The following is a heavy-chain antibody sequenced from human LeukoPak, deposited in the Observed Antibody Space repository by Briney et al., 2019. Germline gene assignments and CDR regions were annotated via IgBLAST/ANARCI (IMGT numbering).Heavy chain of an antibody. CDR1: GGSIINNY. Sequence: SDILSLTCTVSGGSIINNYRSWIRQPPGKGLEWIGYIYYSGSTDYNPSLKSRVTISVDTSKNQFSLKLTSVTAADTAVYYCARGISWATYWGQGTLVTVSS. CDR3: ARGISWATY. J-gene: IGHJ4*02. CDR2: IYYSGST. V-gene: IGHV4-59*01. D-gene: IGHD6-13*01.